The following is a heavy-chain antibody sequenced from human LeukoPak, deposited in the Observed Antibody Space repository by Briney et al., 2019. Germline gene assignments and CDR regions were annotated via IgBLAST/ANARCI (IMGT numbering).Heavy chain of an antibody. CDR3: ARDLGYCSGGSCYSGFDY. CDR1: GGSISSYY. D-gene: IGHD2-15*01. Sequence: QESGPGLVKPSETLSLTCTVSGGSISSYYWSWIRQPAGKGLEWIGRIYTSGSTNYNPSLKSRVTTSVDTSKNQFSLKLSSVTAADTAVYYCARDLGYCSGGSCYSGFDYWGQGTLVTVSS. CDR2: IYTSGST. J-gene: IGHJ4*02. V-gene: IGHV4-4*07.